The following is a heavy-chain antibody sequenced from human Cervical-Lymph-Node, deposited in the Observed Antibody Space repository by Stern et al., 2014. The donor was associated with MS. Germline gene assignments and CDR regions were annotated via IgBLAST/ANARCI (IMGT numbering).Heavy chain of an antibody. V-gene: IGHV1-69*12. CDR2: IIPIFNTA. CDR1: GGTFSSHS. Sequence: VQLVQSGAEVRKPGSSVKVSCKASGGTFSSHSFSWVRQAPGQGLEWMGQIIPIFNTANYAQKFQGRVTMTADGSTSTVYMELSSLRSEDTAVYYCAREGTETAVAASDLWGQGTLVTVSS. D-gene: IGHD6-19*01. J-gene: IGHJ4*02. CDR3: AREGTETAVAASDL.